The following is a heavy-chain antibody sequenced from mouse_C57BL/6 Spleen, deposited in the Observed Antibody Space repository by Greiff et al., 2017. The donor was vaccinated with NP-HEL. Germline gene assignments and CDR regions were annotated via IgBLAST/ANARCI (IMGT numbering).Heavy chain of an antibody. D-gene: IGHD3-2*02. CDR1: GYAFSSYW. CDR3: ARSVTAQAAYYYAMDY. CDR2: IYPGDGDT. Sequence: QVQLQQSGAELVKPGASVKISCKASGYAFSSYWMNWVKQRPGKGLEWIGQIYPGDGDTNYNGKFKGKATLTADKSSSTAYMQLSSLTSEDTAVYYCARSVTAQAAYYYAMDYWGQGTSVTVSS. J-gene: IGHJ4*01. V-gene: IGHV1-80*01.